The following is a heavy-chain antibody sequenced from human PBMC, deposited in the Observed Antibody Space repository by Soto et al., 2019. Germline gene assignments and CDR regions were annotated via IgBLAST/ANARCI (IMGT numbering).Heavy chain of an antibody. CDR2: INPNSGAT. D-gene: IGHD3-3*01. J-gene: IGHJ5*02. CDR3: AKSIIRFREWSSPFDP. V-gene: IGHV1-2*02. Sequence: QVQLVQSGAEVKKPGASVKVSCKASGYTFTGYYLHWVRQAPGQRLEWMGWINPNSGATNYAENLQGRVTLTRDTSISTAYMELTRRTSEDTAVYDFAKSIIRFREWSSPFDPWGQGSPVTVSS. CDR1: GYTFTGYY.